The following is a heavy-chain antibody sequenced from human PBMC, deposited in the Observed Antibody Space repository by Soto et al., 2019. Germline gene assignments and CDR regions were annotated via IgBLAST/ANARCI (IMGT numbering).Heavy chain of an antibody. V-gene: IGHV3-23*01. CDR1: GFTLSMSA. Sequence: PGGSLRLSCASSGFTLSMSAVNWVRQAPGKGLEWVSYISDSGDRTYYADSVKGRFTISRDRSKNTVSLQMDSLRAEDTAVYYCASLPGYYNGMDVWGQGTTVTVSS. J-gene: IGHJ6*02. CDR2: ISDSGDRT. CDR3: ASLPGYYNGMDV.